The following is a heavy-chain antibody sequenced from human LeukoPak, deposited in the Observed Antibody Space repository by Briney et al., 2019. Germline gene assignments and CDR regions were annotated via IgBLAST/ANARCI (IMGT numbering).Heavy chain of an antibody. Sequence: ASVKVSCKASGYTFTSYAMHWVRQAPGQRLEWMGWINAGNGNTKYSQKFQGRVTITRDTSASTAYMELSSLRSEDTAVYYCARVRGPLAVAGLMYDYWGQGTLVTVSS. D-gene: IGHD6-19*01. V-gene: IGHV1-3*01. CDR3: ARVRGPLAVAGLMYDY. CDR1: GYTFTSYA. J-gene: IGHJ4*02. CDR2: INAGNGNT.